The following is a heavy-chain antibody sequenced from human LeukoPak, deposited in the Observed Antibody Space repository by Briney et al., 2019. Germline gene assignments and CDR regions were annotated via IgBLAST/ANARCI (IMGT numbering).Heavy chain of an antibody. CDR3: VKDLRLDLHLDTFHI. CDR1: GFNLDDYA. D-gene: IGHD1-1*01. V-gene: IGHV3-9*01. CDR2: ISWDSGSS. Sequence: GGSLRLSCAASGFNLDDYAMHWVRQAPGKGLEWVSSISWDSGSSVYLDSVKGRFTISRDNAKNSLYLQMNSLTPEDTASYYCVKDLRLDLHLDTFHIWGRGTRVTVSS. J-gene: IGHJ3*02.